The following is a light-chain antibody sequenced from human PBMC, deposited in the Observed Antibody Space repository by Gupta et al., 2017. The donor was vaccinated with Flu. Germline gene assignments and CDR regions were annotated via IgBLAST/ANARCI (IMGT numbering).Light chain of an antibody. CDR3: QQYGSAPSYT. Sequence: EIVLMQSPGPLSLSPGERATLSCRASQSVSSSYLAWYQQQPGQAPRLLIYGASSSATGIPDMCSGSGCGTDDTLIISRLEPEDFAVYYCQQYGSAPSYTFGQGTKLEIK. J-gene: IGKJ2*01. CDR2: GAS. V-gene: IGKV3-20*01. CDR1: QSVSSSY.